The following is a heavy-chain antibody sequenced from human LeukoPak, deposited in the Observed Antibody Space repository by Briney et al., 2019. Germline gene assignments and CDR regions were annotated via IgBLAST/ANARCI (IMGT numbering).Heavy chain of an antibody. V-gene: IGHV1-8*01. CDR1: EYTFTSYD. CDR3: ARVQPAVTYSSSWYYYYYYGMDV. Sequence: ASVKVSCKASEYTFTSYDINWVRQATGQGLEWMGWMNPNSGNTGYAQKFQGRVTMTRNTSISTAYMELSSLRSEDTAVYYCARVQPAVTYSSSWYYYYYYGMDVWGQGTTVTVSS. J-gene: IGHJ6*02. D-gene: IGHD6-13*01. CDR2: MNPNSGNT.